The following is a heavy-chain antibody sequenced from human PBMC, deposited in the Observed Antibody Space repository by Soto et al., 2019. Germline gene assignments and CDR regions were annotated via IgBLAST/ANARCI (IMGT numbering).Heavy chain of an antibody. J-gene: IGHJ2*01. D-gene: IGHD3-16*01. V-gene: IGHV3-23*01. CDR2: ISGGGGDT. CDR1: GFTFSNYA. Sequence: EVQLLESGGGLVQPGGSLRLSCAASGFTFSNYAMSWVRQAPGKGLEWVSAISGGGGDTFYADSVKGRFTISRDNSKNTLYLQMSSLRAEDTAVYYCAKYGGHNAAYFDLWGRGTLVTVSS. CDR3: AKYGGHNAAYFDL.